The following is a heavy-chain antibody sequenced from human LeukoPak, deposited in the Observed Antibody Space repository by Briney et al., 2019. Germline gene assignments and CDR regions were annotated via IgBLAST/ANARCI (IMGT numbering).Heavy chain of an antibody. D-gene: IGHD5-18*01. J-gene: IGHJ4*02. V-gene: IGHV3-48*03. CDR3: VRGGGIQLWLPFDY. Sequence: PGGSLRLSCAASGFSFSSFEMNWVRQGPGKGLEWVSYISASGTTIYDADSVKGRFTISRDDAKNTLYLHLNSLTAEDTAIYYCVRGGGIQLWLPFDYWGQGTLVTVSS. CDR1: GFSFSSFE. CDR2: ISASGTTI.